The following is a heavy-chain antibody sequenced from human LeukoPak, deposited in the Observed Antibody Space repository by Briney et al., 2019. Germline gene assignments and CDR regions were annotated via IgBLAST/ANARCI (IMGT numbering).Heavy chain of an antibody. V-gene: IGHV1-46*01. J-gene: IGHJ6*02. CDR3: ASVYKHGMDV. CDR2: INPSGGRT. D-gene: IGHD5-24*01. Sequence: ASVKVSCKAAGYTFTSYYMHWVRQAPGQGLEWMGFINPSGGRTTYAQKFQGRVTLGRDTSTSTVYVELSSLRSEDTAVYYCASVYKHGMDVWGQGTTVIVSS. CDR1: GYTFTSYY.